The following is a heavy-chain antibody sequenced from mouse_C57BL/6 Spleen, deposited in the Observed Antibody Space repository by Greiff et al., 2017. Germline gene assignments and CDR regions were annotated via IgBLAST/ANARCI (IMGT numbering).Heavy chain of an antibody. V-gene: IGHV5-17*01. CDR1: GFTFSDYG. CDR2: ISSGSSTI. Sequence: EVMLVESGGGLVKPGGSLKLSCAASGFTFSDYGMHWVRQAPEKGLEWVAYISSGSSTIYYADTVKGRVTISQDNAKNTLFLQMTSLRSEDTAMYYCARPKDWYFDVWGTGTTVTVSS. J-gene: IGHJ1*03. CDR3: ARPKDWYFDV.